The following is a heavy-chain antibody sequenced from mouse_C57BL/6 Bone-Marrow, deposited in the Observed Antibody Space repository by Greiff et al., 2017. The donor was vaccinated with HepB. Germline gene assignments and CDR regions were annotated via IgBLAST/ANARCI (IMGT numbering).Heavy chain of an antibody. J-gene: IGHJ4*01. CDR3: ASHSNPYYYAMDY. V-gene: IGHV2-2*01. D-gene: IGHD2-5*01. Sequence: VQLVESGPGLVQPSQSLSITCTVSGFSLTSYGVHWVRQSPGKGLEWLGVIWSGGSTDYNAAFISRLSISKDNSKSQVFFKMNSLQADDTAIYYCASHSNPYYYAMDYWGQGTSVTVSS. CDR2: IWSGGST. CDR1: GFSLTSYG.